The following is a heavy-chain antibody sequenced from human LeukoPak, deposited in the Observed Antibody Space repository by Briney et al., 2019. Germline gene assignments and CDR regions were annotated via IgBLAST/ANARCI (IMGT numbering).Heavy chain of an antibody. J-gene: IGHJ5*02. Sequence: GGSLRLSCAGSGFTFSQYSMTWVRQAPGKGLEWVSSITSSSTYTSYADSVKGRFTISRDNARNSLYLQMNSLRADDTAVYYCARGPFLHLHCSSTSCANWFDPWGQGTLVTVSS. CDR3: ARGPFLHLHCSSTSCANWFDP. CDR2: ITSSSTYT. V-gene: IGHV3-21*01. D-gene: IGHD2-2*01. CDR1: GFTFSQYS.